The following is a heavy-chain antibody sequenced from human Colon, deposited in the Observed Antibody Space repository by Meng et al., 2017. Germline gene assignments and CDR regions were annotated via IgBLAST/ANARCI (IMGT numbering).Heavy chain of an antibody. J-gene: IGHJ4*02. D-gene: IGHD3-22*01. V-gene: IGHV4-4*02. Sequence: VHLEEAGRGLVKPSGTLALTCALSGGSITNDNLWSWVRQPPGKGLEWIGEILHSGNTNYNPSLKSRVTMSLDKSKNHFSLTLTSVTAADTAVYYCARDFHSTMTVFDSWGQGTLVTVSS. CDR2: ILHSGNT. CDR3: ARDFHSTMTVFDS. CDR1: GGSITNDNL.